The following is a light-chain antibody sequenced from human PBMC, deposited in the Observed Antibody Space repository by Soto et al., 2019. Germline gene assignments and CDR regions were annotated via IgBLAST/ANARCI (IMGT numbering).Light chain of an antibody. CDR2: EVS. Sequence: QSVLTQPPSVSAAPGQRVTISCSGSASNVGTHFVSWYQHHPGKAPKFLIYEVSRRPFGVPDRFSGSKSGNTASLTVSGLQAEDEADYYCSSHAGSNNLVFGGGTKVTVL. V-gene: IGLV2-8*01. J-gene: IGLJ3*02. CDR1: ASNVGTHF. CDR3: SSHAGSNNLV.